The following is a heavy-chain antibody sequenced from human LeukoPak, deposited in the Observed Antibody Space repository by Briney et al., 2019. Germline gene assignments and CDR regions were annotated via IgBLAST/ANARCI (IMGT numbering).Heavy chain of an antibody. CDR2: ISYDGSNK. CDR1: GFTFSSYG. J-gene: IGHJ4*02. CDR3: AKGSIYDFWSGYYYSYFDY. D-gene: IGHD3-3*01. V-gene: IGHV3-30*18. Sequence: PGRSLRLSCAASGFTFSSYGMHWVRQAPGKGLEWVAVISYDGSNKYYADSVKGRFTISRDNSKNTLYLQMNSLRAEDTAVYYCAKGSIYDFWSGYYYSYFDYWGQGTLVTVSS.